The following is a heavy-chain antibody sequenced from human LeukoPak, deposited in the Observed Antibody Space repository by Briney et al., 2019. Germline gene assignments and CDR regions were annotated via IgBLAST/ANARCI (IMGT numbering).Heavy chain of an antibody. D-gene: IGHD1-26*01. V-gene: IGHV1-8*01. Sequence: ASVKVSCKASGYTFTNNDINWVRQATGQGLEWMGWMRPSSGNTEFAQKFQGRVTMTRDTSISTAYMGLTSLTSDDTALYYCARGRVGFDYWGQGTLVTVSS. CDR3: ARGRVGFDY. CDR1: GYTFTNND. J-gene: IGHJ4*02. CDR2: MRPSSGNT.